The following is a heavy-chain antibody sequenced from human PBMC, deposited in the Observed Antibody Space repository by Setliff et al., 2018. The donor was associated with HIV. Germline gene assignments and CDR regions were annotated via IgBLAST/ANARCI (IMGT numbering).Heavy chain of an antibody. CDR1: RDSIRNGAYY. CDR3: AFFPPATGWFDF. CDR2: IYYSGSA. D-gene: IGHD3-10*01. Sequence: SETLSLTCTVSRDSIRNGAYYWGWIRQPPGKGLEWIGSIYYSGSAYYNPSFKSRVTLSVDTSENQFSLRLSSVTAADTAMYYCAFFPPATGWFDFWGQGIPVTVSS. V-gene: IGHV4-39*07. J-gene: IGHJ5*01.